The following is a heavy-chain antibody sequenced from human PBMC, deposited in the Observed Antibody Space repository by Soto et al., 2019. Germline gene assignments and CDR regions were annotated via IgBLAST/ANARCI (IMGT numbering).Heavy chain of an antibody. CDR3: ARDRTSLTPWDPQYYFDY. J-gene: IGHJ4*02. D-gene: IGHD1-26*01. CDR1: GGTFSSYA. V-gene: IGHV1-69*13. Sequence: EASVKVSCKASGGTFSSYAISWVRQAPGQGLEWMGGIIPIFGTANYAQKFQGRVTITADESTSTAYMELSSLRSEDTAVYYCARDRTSLTPWDPQYYFDYWGQGTLVTVSS. CDR2: IIPIFGTA.